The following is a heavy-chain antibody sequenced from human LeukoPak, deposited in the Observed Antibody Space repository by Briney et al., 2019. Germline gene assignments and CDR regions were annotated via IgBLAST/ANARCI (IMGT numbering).Heavy chain of an antibody. J-gene: IGHJ4*02. CDR3: ASIRGYSSGWSPGDY. CDR1: RGTLSSYA. CDR2: INPNSGGT. D-gene: IGHD6-19*01. Sequence: ASVKVSCKASRGTLSSYAISWVRQAPGQGLKWMGWINPNSGGTNYAQKFQGSVTMTRDTSISTAYMELSRLRSDDTAVYYCASIRGYSSGWSPGDYWGQGTLATVSS. V-gene: IGHV1-2*02.